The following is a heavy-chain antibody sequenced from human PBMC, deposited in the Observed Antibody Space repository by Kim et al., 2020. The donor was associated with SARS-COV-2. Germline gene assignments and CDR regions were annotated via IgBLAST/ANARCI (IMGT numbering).Heavy chain of an antibody. Sequence: ASVKVSCKASGYTFTSYYMHWVRQAPGQGLEWMGIINPSGGSTSYAQKFQGRVTMTRDTSTSTVYMELSSLRSEDTAVYYCARNTVTGPYYYGMDVWGQGTTVTVSS. D-gene: IGHD4-17*01. J-gene: IGHJ6*02. CDR2: INPSGGST. CDR3: ARNTVTGPYYYGMDV. CDR1: GYTFTSYY. V-gene: IGHV1-46*01.